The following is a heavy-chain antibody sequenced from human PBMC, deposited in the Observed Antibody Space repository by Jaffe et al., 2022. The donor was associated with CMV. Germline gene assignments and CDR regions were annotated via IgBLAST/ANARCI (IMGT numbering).Heavy chain of an antibody. CDR1: GGSFSGYY. V-gene: IGHV4-34*01. CDR2: INHSGST. Sequence: QVQLQQWGAGLLKPSETLSLTCAVYGGSFSGYYWSWIRQPPGKGLEWIGEINHSGSTNYNPSLKSRVTISVDTSKNQFSLKLSSVTAADTAVYYCARGRRLGCSSTSCYTDNNWFDPWGQGTLVTVSS. D-gene: IGHD2-2*02. CDR3: ARGRRLGCSSTSCYTDNNWFDP. J-gene: IGHJ5*02.